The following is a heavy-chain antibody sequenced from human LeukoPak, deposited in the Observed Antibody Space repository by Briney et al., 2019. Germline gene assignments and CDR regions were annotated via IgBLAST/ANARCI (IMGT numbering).Heavy chain of an antibody. CDR2: IKQEGMER. D-gene: IGHD6-13*01. V-gene: IGHV3-7*01. Sequence: PGGSLRLSCAASGFTFISDWISWVRQAPGKGREWVSNIKQEGMERYYVDSVKGRFTISRDNAKNSLYLQMNSLRAEDTAVYYCARVEWYSSSWYGLKSLTSHFDYWGQGTLVTVSS. J-gene: IGHJ4*02. CDR1: GFTFISDW. CDR3: ARVEWYSSSWYGLKSLTSHFDY.